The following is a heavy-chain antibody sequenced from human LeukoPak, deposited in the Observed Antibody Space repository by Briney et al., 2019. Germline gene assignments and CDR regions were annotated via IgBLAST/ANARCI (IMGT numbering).Heavy chain of an antibody. CDR1: GDTFSTYS. CDR2: IIPLFATP. CDR3: ARAGIPGYCSSATCSNWFDP. D-gene: IGHD2-15*01. J-gene: IGHJ5*02. V-gene: IGHV1-69*06. Sequence: ASVKVSCKAFGDTFSTYSINWVRQATGQGLEWMGGIIPLFATPNYAQKFQDRVTITADKSTSTAYMELSSLRSEDTAVYYCARAGIPGYCSSATCSNWFDPWGKGTLVTVSS.